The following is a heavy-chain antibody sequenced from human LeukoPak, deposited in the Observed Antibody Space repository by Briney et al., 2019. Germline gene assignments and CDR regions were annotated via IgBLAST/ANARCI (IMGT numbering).Heavy chain of an antibody. V-gene: IGHV3-48*03. J-gene: IGHJ4*02. CDR1: GFTFRSYE. Sequence: PGGSLRLSCAAYGFTFRSYEMKSVRQAPGKVLEWISYISSSGSTIYYADSVKGRFIISRDNAKNSLYLQMNSLRAEDTAVYYCARVGSMSSYWGQGTLVTVSS. D-gene: IGHD2/OR15-2a*01. CDR2: ISSSGSTI. CDR3: ARVGSMSSY.